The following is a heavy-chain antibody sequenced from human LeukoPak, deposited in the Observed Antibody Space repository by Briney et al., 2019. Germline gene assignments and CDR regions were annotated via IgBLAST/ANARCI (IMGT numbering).Heavy chain of an antibody. D-gene: IGHD7-27*01. CDR2: IYTSGST. Sequence: SETLSLTCTVSGGSISSYYWSRIRQPAGKGLEWIGRIYTSGSTNYNPSLKSRVTMSVDTSKNQFSLKLSSVTAADTAVYYCARDLLGRDYYYYMDVWGKGTTVTVSS. CDR1: GGSISSYY. V-gene: IGHV4-4*07. J-gene: IGHJ6*03. CDR3: ARDLLGRDYYYYMDV.